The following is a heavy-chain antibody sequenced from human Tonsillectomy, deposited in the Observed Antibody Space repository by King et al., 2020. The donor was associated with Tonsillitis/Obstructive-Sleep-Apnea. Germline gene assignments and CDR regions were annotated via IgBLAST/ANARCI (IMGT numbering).Heavy chain of an antibody. CDR2: TYYRIQWYN. CDR1: GDSVASNSAA. V-gene: IGHV6-1*01. J-gene: IGHJ5*02. D-gene: IGHD2-15*01. Sequence: VQLQQAGPGLVKPSQTLSLTCAIFGDSVASNSAAWNWMRHSPSRGLAWLGRTYYRIQWYNDYAVSLKSRITITPDTSKNQFSLQLNPLTPEDTAVYYCARARGSTNNWFDPWGQGTLVTVSS. CDR3: ARARGSTNNWFDP.